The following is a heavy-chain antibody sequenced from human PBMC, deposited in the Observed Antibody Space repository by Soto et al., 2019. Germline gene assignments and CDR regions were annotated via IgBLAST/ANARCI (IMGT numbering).Heavy chain of an antibody. CDR2: IYYSGTT. CDR3: AGVHCFSSSCSYLDL. V-gene: IGHV4-31*03. CDR1: GGSIDSDGSY. Sequence: QVQLQESGPGLVKPSQTLSLTCTVSGGSIDSDGSYWSWIRQSPGEGLEWLGYIYYSGTTKYNPSIKSRVCISLDTSNNQFSQMVSSVTAADTAIYYCAGVHCFSSSCSYLDLWGRGTLVTVSS. J-gene: IGHJ2*01. D-gene: IGHD2-2*01.